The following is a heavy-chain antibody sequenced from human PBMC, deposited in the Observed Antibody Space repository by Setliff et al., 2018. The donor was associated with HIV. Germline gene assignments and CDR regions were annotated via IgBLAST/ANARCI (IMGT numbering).Heavy chain of an antibody. Sequence: PSETLSLTCGVSGYSISSGYYWGWIRQPPGKGLEWIGSIYHNGNTYYSPSLKSRVTISVDTSRNQISLKLSSVTAADTAVYYCARQRLGNCSGARCSFSGMDVWGPGTTVTVSS. CDR2: IYHNGNT. CDR1: GYSISSGYY. CDR3: ARQRLGNCSGARCSFSGMDV. D-gene: IGHD2-15*01. J-gene: IGHJ6*02. V-gene: IGHV4-38-2*01.